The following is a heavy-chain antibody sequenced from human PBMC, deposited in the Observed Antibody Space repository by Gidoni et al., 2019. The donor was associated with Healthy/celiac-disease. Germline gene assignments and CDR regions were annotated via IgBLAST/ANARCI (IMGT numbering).Heavy chain of an antibody. CDR1: GYSFTSYW. CDR3: ARLIMVRGVTIMGMDV. CDR2: IYPGDSDT. J-gene: IGHJ6*02. D-gene: IGHD3-10*01. Sequence: EVQLVQSVAEVKNPRESLKISCKGSGYSFTSYWTGWVRQMPGKGRERMGIIYPGDSDTRDSPSFQGQGTITGDKSINTAYLQWSSLRASDTAMYYCARLIMVRGVTIMGMDVWGQGTTVTVS. V-gene: IGHV5-51*03.